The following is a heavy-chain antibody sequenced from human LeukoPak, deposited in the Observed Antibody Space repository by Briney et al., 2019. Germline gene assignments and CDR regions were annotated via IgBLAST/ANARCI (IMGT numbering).Heavy chain of an antibody. D-gene: IGHD4-17*01. CDR1: GGSISRSLYY. Sequence: SETLSLTCTVSGGSISRSLYYWGWIREPPGKGLEWIGTIYYSGSTYYNPSLRSRVTMSVDTSNNHFSLKLSSVTAADTAVYYCARHYSGDLYYFDYWGQGTLVTVSS. V-gene: IGHV4-39*01. J-gene: IGHJ4*02. CDR3: ARHYSGDLYYFDY. CDR2: IYYSGST.